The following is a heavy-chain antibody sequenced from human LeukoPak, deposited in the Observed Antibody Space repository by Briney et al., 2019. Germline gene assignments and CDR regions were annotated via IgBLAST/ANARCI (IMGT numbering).Heavy chain of an antibody. Sequence: PGGSLRLSCAASGFTVRDGYMSWVRQAPGKRLEWLAFIYVSGTIFYAASVKGRFTISRDNAKNTVYLQMNNLRAEDTALYYCGRHAYGGSPPLSWGQGALVTVSS. CDR3: GRHAYGGSPPLS. J-gene: IGHJ4*02. CDR1: GFTVRDGY. D-gene: IGHD3-10*01. CDR2: IYVSGTI. V-gene: IGHV3-53*01.